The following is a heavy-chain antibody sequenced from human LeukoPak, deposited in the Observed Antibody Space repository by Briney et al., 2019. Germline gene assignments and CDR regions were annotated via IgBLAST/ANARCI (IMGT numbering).Heavy chain of an antibody. Sequence: PSETLSLTCTVSGGSITSYYWSWIRQPPGKGLEWIGYIYYSGSTNYNPSLQSRVTISVDTSRNQFSLKLSSVTAAGTAVYYCATTYSYTSGGYDYWGQGTLVTVSS. V-gene: IGHV4-59*08. J-gene: IGHJ4*02. D-gene: IGHD5-18*01. CDR3: ATTYSYTSGGYDY. CDR2: IYYSGST. CDR1: GGSITSYY.